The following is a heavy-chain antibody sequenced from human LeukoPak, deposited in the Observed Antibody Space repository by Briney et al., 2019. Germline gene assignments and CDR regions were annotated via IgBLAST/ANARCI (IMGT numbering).Heavy chain of an antibody. J-gene: IGHJ4*02. CDR2: IIPIFGTA. Sequence: GASVKVSCKASGYTFTSYYMHWVRQAPGQGLEWMGGIIPIFGTANYAQKFQGRVTITADESTSTAYMELSSLRSEDTAVYYCVTARSFGYWGQGTLVTVSS. CDR3: VTARSFGY. CDR1: GYTFTSYY. D-gene: IGHD3-16*02. V-gene: IGHV1-69*13.